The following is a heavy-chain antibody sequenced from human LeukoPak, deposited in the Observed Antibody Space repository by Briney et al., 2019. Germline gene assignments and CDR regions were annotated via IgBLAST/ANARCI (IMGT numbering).Heavy chain of an antibody. V-gene: IGHV4-34*01. CDR1: GGSFSGYY. D-gene: IGHD3-10*01. CDR2: INHSGST. J-gene: IGHJ4*02. CDR3: ARVLWFGEFQFDY. Sequence: PSETLSLTCAVYGGSFSGYYWSWIRQPPGKGLEWIGEINHSGSTNYNPSLKSRVTISVDTSKNQFSLKLSSVTAADTAVYYCARVLWFGEFQFDYWGQGTLVTVSS.